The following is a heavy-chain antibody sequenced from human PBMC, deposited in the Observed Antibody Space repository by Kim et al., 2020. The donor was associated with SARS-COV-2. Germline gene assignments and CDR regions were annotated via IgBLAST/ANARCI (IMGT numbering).Heavy chain of an antibody. V-gene: IGHV3-74*01. CDR2: GGRR. D-gene: IGHD2-15*01. CDR3: ASGLTPGQY. Sequence: GGRRRYAESVRGRFTSSRDNARNTLYLQMNSLRAEDTAVYYCASGLTPGQYWGQGTLVTVSS. J-gene: IGHJ4*02.